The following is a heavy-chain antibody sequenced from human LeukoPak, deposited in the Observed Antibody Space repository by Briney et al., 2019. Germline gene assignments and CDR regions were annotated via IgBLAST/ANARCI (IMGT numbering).Heavy chain of an antibody. D-gene: IGHD3-3*01. CDR2: IYHSGST. Sequence: SETLSLTCAVSGGSISSSNWWSWVRQPPGKGLEWIGEIYHSGSTNYNPSLKSRVTISVDKSKNQFSLKLSSVTAADTAVYYCARGSSGSRAYDFWSGYYTAPLDVWGQGTTVTVSS. CDR1: GGSISSSNW. J-gene: IGHJ6*02. CDR3: ARGSSGSRAYDFWSGYYTAPLDV. V-gene: IGHV4-4*02.